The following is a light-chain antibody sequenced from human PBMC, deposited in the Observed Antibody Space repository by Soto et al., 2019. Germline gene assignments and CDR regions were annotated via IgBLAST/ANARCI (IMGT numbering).Light chain of an antibody. CDR3: QQSYSTPLT. V-gene: IGKV3-15*01. CDR1: QSVRSS. CDR2: GAS. Sequence: EVVMTQSPATLSVSPGERATLSCRASQSVRSSLAWYRKGPGQAPRLLIYGASTRATGVPARFSGSGSGTEFTLTISSLQSEDFATYYCQQSYSTPLTFGPGTKVDIK. J-gene: IGKJ3*01.